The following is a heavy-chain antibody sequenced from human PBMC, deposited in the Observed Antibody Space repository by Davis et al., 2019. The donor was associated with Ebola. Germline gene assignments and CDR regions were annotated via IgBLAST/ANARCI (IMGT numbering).Heavy chain of an antibody. J-gene: IGHJ1*01. V-gene: IGHV3-23*01. CDR3: AGGIYYDSSGYYYPQYFQH. Sequence: GESLKISCAASGFSFSSYAMSWVRQAPGKGLEWVSGISGSGSSTYYADSVKGRFTISRDNSKNTLYLQMNSMRAEDSAVFYCAGGIYYDSSGYYYPQYFQHWGQGTLVTVSS. CDR2: ISGSGSST. CDR1: GFSFSSYA. D-gene: IGHD3-22*01.